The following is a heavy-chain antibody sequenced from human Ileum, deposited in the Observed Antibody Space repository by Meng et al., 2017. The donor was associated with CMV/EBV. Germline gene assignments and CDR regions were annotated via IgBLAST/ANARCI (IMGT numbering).Heavy chain of an antibody. V-gene: IGHV1-8*01. Sequence: ASVKVSCKASGYTFTSYDINWVRQATGQGLEWMGWMNPNSGNTGYAQKFQGRVTMTRNTSISTLYMELSSLRSEDTAVYYCARVSAPGTAKTNYGMDVWGQGTTVTVSS. CDR3: ARVSAPGTAKTNYGMDV. D-gene: IGHD6-13*01. CDR2: MNPNSGNT. CDR1: GYTFTSYD. J-gene: IGHJ6*02.